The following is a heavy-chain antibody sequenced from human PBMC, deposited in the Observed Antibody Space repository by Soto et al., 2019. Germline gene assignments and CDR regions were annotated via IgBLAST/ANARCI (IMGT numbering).Heavy chain of an antibody. Sequence: GGSLRLSCAASGFTFSSYWMSWVRQAPGKGLEWVANIKQDGSEKYYVDSVNGRFTISRDNAKNSLYLQMNSLRAEDTAVYYCARALVAATHIRYYGMDVGGQGTTVTVSS. J-gene: IGHJ6*02. CDR1: GFTFSSYW. CDR3: ARALVAATHIRYYGMDV. D-gene: IGHD2-15*01. CDR2: IKQDGSEK. V-gene: IGHV3-7*03.